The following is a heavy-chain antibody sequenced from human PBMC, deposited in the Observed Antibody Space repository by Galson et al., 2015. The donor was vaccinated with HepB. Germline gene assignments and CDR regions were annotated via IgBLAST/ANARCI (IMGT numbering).Heavy chain of an antibody. D-gene: IGHD3-16*01. CDR1: GFTFSSYW. J-gene: IGHJ6*02. V-gene: IGHV3-74*01. Sequence: SLRLSCAASGFTFSSYWMHWVRQAPGKGLVWVSRINSDGSSTSYADSVKGRFTISRDNAKNTLYLQMNSLRAEDTAVYYCARGSGGYYYYGMDVWGQGTTVTVSS. CDR2: INSDGSST. CDR3: ARGSGGYYYYGMDV.